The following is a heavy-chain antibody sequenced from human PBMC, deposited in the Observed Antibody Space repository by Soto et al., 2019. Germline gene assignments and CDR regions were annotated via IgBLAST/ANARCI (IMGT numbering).Heavy chain of an antibody. CDR1: GFTFSSYW. J-gene: IGHJ5*02. CDR3: ARDRRGGFIVWFDP. V-gene: IGHV3-7*05. CDR2: IKQDGSEK. D-gene: IGHD1-26*01. Sequence: GGSLRLSCAASGFTFSSYWMSWVRQAPGKGLEWVANIKQDGSEKYYVDSVKGRFTISRDNAKNSLYLQMNSLRAEDTAVYYCARDRRGGFIVWFDPWGQGTLVTVSS.